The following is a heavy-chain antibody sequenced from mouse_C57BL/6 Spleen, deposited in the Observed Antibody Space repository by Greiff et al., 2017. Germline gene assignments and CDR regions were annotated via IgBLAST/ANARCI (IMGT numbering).Heavy chain of an antibody. Sequence: QVQLQQSGAELVMPGASVKLSCKASGYTFTSYWMHWVKQRPGQGLEWIGEIDPSDSDTNYNQKFKGKATLTVDKSSSTAYMQLSSLTSADSAVYYCASGNVYYAMNYWGQGTSVTVSS. CDR2: IDPSDSDT. V-gene: IGHV1-69*01. D-gene: IGHD4-1*01. J-gene: IGHJ4*01. CDR1: GYTFTSYW. CDR3: ASGNVYYAMNY.